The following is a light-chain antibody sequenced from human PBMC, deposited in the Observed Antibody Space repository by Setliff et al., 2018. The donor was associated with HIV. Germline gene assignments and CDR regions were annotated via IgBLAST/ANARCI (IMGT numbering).Light chain of an antibody. J-gene: IGLJ1*01. CDR2: EVS. Sequence: QSALTQPASVSGSPGQSITISCAGTSSDVGGYNFVSWYQQHPGKAPKLIIYEVSKWPSGVSNHFSGSKSGNTASLTISGLQTEDEAEYYCCSYASTGSFVFGTGTKVTVL. CDR1: SSDVGGYNF. CDR3: CSYASTGSFV. V-gene: IGLV2-23*02.